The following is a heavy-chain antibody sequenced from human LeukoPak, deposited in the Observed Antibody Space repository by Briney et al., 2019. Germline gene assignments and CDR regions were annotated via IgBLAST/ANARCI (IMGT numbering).Heavy chain of an antibody. D-gene: IGHD3-10*01. V-gene: IGHV4-34*01. CDR2: INHDGST. CDR1: GGSFSGYY. CDR3: AGIWLGNNAFDI. J-gene: IGHJ3*02. Sequence: SETLSLTCAVYGGSFSGYYWSWVRHPPESGLEWIAEINHDGSTTYNPSLRTLVSISVETSMSQFSLQLSSVTAADSAMYYCAGIWLGNNAFDIWGGGTMVTISS.